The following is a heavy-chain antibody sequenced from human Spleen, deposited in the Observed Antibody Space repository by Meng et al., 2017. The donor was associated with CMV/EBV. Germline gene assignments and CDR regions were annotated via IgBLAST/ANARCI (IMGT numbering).Heavy chain of an antibody. Sequence: GESLKISCAASGFTVSSNYMSWVRQAPGKGLEWVSSISSSSSYIYYADSVKGRFTISRDNAKNSLYLQMNSLRAEDTAVYYCARDGPVVVPAAIWGYGMDVWGQGTTVTVSS. D-gene: IGHD2-2*02. CDR1: GFTVSSNY. J-gene: IGHJ6*02. CDR3: ARDGPVVVPAAIWGYGMDV. CDR2: ISSSSSYI. V-gene: IGHV3-21*01.